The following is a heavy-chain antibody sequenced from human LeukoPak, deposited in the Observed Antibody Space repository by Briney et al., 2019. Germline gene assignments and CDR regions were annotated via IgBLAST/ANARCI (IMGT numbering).Heavy chain of an antibody. CDR2: INGGGSPR. J-gene: IGHJ5*02. CDR3: ARAVAGTRWFDP. CDR1: GFTFSRDS. V-gene: IGHV3-48*04. Sequence: GGSLRLSCAASGFTFSRDSMNWVRQAPGKGLEWVAYINGGGSPRYYADSVRGRFTISRDNAKNSLYLQMNSLRAEDTAVYYCARAVAGTRWFDPWGXXTLVTVSS. D-gene: IGHD6-19*01.